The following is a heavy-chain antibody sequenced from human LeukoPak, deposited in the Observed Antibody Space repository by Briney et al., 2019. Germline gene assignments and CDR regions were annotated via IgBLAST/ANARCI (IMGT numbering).Heavy chain of an antibody. CDR2: ISSSSSTI. V-gene: IGHV3-48*01. D-gene: IGHD6-19*01. Sequence: TGGSLRLSCAASGFTFSSYSMDWVRQAPGKGLEWVSYISSSSSTIYYADSVKGRFTISRDNAKNSLYLQMNSLRAEDTAVYYCAGGSGWLIDYWGQGTLVTVSS. CDR1: GFTFSSYS. CDR3: AGGSGWLIDY. J-gene: IGHJ4*02.